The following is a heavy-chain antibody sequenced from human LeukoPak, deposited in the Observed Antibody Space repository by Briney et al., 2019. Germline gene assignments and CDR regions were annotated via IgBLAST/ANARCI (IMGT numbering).Heavy chain of an antibody. V-gene: IGHV3-48*01. D-gene: IGHD2-8*01. Sequence: GGSLRLSCGASGFTFSSYSMNWVRQAPGKGQEWVSYISSSSSTIYYADSVKGRFTISRDNAKNSLYLQMNSLRAEDTAVYYCARFSRTNWFAPWGQGTLVTVSS. CDR1: GFTFSSYS. CDR2: ISSSSSTI. J-gene: IGHJ5*02. CDR3: ARFSRTNWFAP.